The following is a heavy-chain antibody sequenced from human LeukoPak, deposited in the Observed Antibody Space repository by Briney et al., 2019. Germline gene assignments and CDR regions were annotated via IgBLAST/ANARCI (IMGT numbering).Heavy chain of an antibody. Sequence: SETLSLTCTVSGGSISNGSYYWSWIRQPAGKGLEWIGRIYTSGSTNYNPSLKSRVTISVDTSKNQFSLKLSSVTAADTAVYYCAREIAAAGTPSFDYWGQGTLVTVSS. V-gene: IGHV4-61*02. CDR2: IYTSGST. CDR1: GGSISNGSYY. CDR3: AREIAAAGTPSFDY. D-gene: IGHD6-13*01. J-gene: IGHJ4*02.